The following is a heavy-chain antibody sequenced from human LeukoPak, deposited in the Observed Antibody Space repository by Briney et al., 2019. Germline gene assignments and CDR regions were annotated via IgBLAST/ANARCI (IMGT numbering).Heavy chain of an antibody. V-gene: IGHV4-61*10. J-gene: IGHJ5*02. CDR2: IYYSGST. CDR3: ARGGYYGSGNDFRFDP. CDR1: GGSISSGSYY. Sequence: PSETLSLTCTVSGGSISSGSYYWSWIRQPAVKGLEWIGYIYYSGSTNYKPSLKSRVTISVDTSKNQFSLRLSSVTAADTAVYYCARGGYYGSGNDFRFDPWGQGTLVTVSS. D-gene: IGHD3-10*01.